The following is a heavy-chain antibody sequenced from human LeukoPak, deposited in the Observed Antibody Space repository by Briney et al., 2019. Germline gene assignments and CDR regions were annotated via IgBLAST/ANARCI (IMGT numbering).Heavy chain of an antibody. CDR2: IYHSGST. D-gene: IGHD3-10*01. Sequence: SQTLSLTCAVSGGSISSGGYSWRWIWQPPGKGLVWFGYIYHSGSTYYNPSLKSRVTISVDRSKNQFSLKLSSVTAADTAVYYCARGDYYGSGSYFAFDIWGQGTMVTVSS. CDR1: GGSISSGGYS. CDR3: ARGDYYGSGSYFAFDI. J-gene: IGHJ3*02. V-gene: IGHV4-30-2*01.